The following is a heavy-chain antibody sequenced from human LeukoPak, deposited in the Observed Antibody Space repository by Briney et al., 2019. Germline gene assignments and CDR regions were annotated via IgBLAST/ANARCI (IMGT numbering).Heavy chain of an antibody. J-gene: IGHJ3*02. V-gene: IGHV3-23*01. CDR1: GFTFSSYS. Sequence: GGSLRLSCAASGFTFSSYSMNWVRQAPGKGLEWFSAISGSGGSTYYADSVKGRFTISRDNSKNTLYLQMNSLRAEDTAVYYCAKGRDSSSWHDAFDIWGQGTMVTVSS. CDR3: AKGRDSSSWHDAFDI. CDR2: ISGSGGST. D-gene: IGHD6-13*01.